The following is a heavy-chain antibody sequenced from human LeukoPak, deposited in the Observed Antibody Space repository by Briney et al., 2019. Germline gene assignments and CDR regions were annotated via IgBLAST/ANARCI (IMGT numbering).Heavy chain of an antibody. D-gene: IGHD2-15*01. CDR2: ISYDGSNK. V-gene: IGHV3-30*18. CDR3: AKDVGYCSGGSCRDY. Sequence: GGSLRRSCAASGFTFSSYGMHWVRQAPGKGLEWVAVISYDGSNKYYADSVKGRFTISRDNSKNTLYLQMNSLRAEDTAVYYCAKDVGYCSGGSCRDYWGQGTLVTVSS. CDR1: GFTFSSYG. J-gene: IGHJ4*02.